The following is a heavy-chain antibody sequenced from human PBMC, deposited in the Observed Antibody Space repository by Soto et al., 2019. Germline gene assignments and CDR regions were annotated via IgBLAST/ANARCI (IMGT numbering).Heavy chain of an antibody. CDR2: IYHSGST. J-gene: IGHJ4*02. CDR3: ARVSVSSPLGDYLYYFDY. Sequence: PSETLSLTCAVSSGSISSSNWWSWVRQPPGKGLEWIGEIYHSGSTNYNPSLKSRVTISVDKSKNQFSLKLSSVTAADTAVYYCARVSVSSPLGDYLYYFDYWAQDTLVTVSS. V-gene: IGHV4-4*02. CDR1: SGSISSSNW. D-gene: IGHD4-17*01.